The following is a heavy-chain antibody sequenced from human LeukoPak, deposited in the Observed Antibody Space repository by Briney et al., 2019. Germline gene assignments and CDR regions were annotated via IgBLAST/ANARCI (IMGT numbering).Heavy chain of an antibody. Sequence: KPSETLSLTXTVSGGSISSYYWSWIRQPPGKGLEWIGYIYYSGSTNYNPSLKSRVTISVDTSKNQFSLKLSSVTAADTAVYYCARDGRIAVAGMDYFDYWGQGTLVTVSS. D-gene: IGHD6-19*01. CDR2: IYYSGST. J-gene: IGHJ4*02. CDR1: GGSISSYY. V-gene: IGHV4-59*01. CDR3: ARDGRIAVAGMDYFDY.